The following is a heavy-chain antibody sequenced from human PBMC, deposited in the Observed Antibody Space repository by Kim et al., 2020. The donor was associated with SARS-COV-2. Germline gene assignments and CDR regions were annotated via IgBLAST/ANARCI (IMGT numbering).Heavy chain of an antibody. V-gene: IGHV3-73*01. CDR2: IRSKPNNYAT. J-gene: IGHJ5*02. CDR3: LAAASKGNWFDS. D-gene: IGHD6-13*01. Sequence: GGSLRLSCATSGLNFSATAMHWIRQPPGKGPEWIGRIRSKPNNYATVYAASVTGRFTISRDDSKSTAYLQLSRLTAEDTAMYYCLAAASKGNWFDSWGQG. CDR1: GLNFSATA.